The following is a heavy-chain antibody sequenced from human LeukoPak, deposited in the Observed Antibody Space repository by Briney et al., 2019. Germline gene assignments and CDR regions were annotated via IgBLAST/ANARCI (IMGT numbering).Heavy chain of an antibody. D-gene: IGHD3-10*01. CDR3: AKDWKFYCVSGSFFSDY. CDR1: GFTLNNYG. Sequence: PGGSLRLSCIASGFTLNNYGMHWVRQAPGKGLECVAVISHDGSKKYYADFVKGRFTISRDNSKNTLYLRMNSLIPEDTAVYFCAKDWKFYCVSGSFFSDYWGQGTLVTVSS. CDR2: ISHDGSKK. J-gene: IGHJ4*02. V-gene: IGHV3-30*18.